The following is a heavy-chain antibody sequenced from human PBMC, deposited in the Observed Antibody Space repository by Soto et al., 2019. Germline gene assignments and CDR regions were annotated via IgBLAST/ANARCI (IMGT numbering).Heavy chain of an antibody. CDR2: MSYDGRNK. V-gene: IGHV3-30*04. D-gene: IGHD6-19*01. CDR1: GFTFSSYA. Sequence: QVQLVESGGGVVQPGRSLRLSCAASGFTFSSYAMHWVRQAPGKGLEWVAVMSYDGRNKYYADSVKGRFTMSRDNSKNKLDLQRNSLGAEDTAVYYCARDKSPYSSGWHNRHFDYWGQGTLVTVSS. J-gene: IGHJ4*02. CDR3: ARDKSPYSSGWHNRHFDY.